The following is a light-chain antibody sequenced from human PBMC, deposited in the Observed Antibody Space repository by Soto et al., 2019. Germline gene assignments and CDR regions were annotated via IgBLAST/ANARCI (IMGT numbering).Light chain of an antibody. CDR2: SHD. CDR1: SSTIGSNT. V-gene: IGLV1-44*01. J-gene: IGLJ3*02. CDR3: AVWGNNVNGPAV. Sequence: QSVLTQPPSASGPPGQRVTISCSGSSSTIGSNTVDWYQQLPGTAPKLLIYSHDQRPLGVPDRFSASRSGTSASLAISGLQPGDEGIYYCAVWGNNVNGPAVFGGGTKVTVL.